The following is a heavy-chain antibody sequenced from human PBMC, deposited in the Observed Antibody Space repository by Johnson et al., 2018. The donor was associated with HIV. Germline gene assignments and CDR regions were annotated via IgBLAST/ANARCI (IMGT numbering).Heavy chain of an antibody. V-gene: IGHV3-7*02. Sequence: VQLVESGGGVVQPGRSLRLSCAASGFTFSSYWMSWVRQAPGKGLEWVANIKQDGSEKYYVDSVKGRFTISRDNAKNSLYLQMNRLRAEDTAVYYCARWGNLVVFDIWGQGTMVIVSS. CDR2: IKQDGSEK. CDR3: ARWGNLVVFDI. D-gene: IGHD4-23*01. CDR1: GFTFSSYW. J-gene: IGHJ3*02.